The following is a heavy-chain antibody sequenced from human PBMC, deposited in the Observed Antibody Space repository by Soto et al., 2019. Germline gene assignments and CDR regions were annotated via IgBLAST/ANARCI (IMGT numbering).Heavy chain of an antibody. Sequence: QVQLQESGPGLVQPSQTLSLTCTVSGGSISSGGYYWSWIRQHPGTGLEWIGHISYSGSTYYNTSLQSRITISVDTSRNQFALIVNSVNAADTAVYYCARGVLHCVQGTLVTVSS. CDR3: ARGVLH. V-gene: IGHV4-31*03. CDR2: ISYSGST. J-gene: IGHJ4*01. CDR1: GGSISSGGYY.